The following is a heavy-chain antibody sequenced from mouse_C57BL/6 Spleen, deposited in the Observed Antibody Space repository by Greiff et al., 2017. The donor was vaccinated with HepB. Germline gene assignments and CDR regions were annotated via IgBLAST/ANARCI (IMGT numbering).Heavy chain of an antibody. D-gene: IGHD2-3*01. CDR3: ARPGYDGYYYFDY. J-gene: IGHJ2*01. V-gene: IGHV5-9*01. Sequence: EVKLMESGGGLVKPGGSLKLSCAASGFTFSSYTMSWVRQTPEKRLEWVATISGGGGNTYYPDSVKGRFTISRDNAKNTLYLQMSSLRSEDTALYYCARPGYDGYYYFDYWGQGTTLTVSS. CDR2: ISGGGGNT. CDR1: GFTFSSYT.